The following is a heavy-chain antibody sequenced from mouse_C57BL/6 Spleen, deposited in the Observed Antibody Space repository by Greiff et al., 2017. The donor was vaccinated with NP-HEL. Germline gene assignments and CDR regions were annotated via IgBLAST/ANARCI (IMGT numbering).Heavy chain of an antibody. D-gene: IGHD2-1*01. CDR1: GYTFTSYW. CDR2: IDPSDSYT. CDR3: ARSGGYYGTPDS. Sequence: QVQLKQSGAELVMPGASVKLSCKASGYTFTSYWMHWVKQRPGQGLEWIGEIDPSDSYTNYNQKFKGKSTLTVDKSSSTAYMQLSSLTSEDSAVYYCARSGGYYGTPDSWGQGTTLTVSS. V-gene: IGHV1-69*01. J-gene: IGHJ2*01.